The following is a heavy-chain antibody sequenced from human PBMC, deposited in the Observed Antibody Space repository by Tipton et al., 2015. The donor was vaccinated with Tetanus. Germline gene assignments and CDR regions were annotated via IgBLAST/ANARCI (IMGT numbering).Heavy chain of an antibody. D-gene: IGHD1-26*01. CDR3: AKDKELYYYYYGMDV. J-gene: IGHJ6*02. V-gene: IGHV3-43*01. Sequence: SLRLSCEASGFTFNEYSMHWVRQRPGKALEWVSVITWDDNTFYAASIQGRFTISRDNNKDSLYLQMNDLTAEDTALYFYAKDKELYYYYYGMDVWGQGTAVTVSS. CDR2: ITWDDNT. CDR1: GFTFNEYS.